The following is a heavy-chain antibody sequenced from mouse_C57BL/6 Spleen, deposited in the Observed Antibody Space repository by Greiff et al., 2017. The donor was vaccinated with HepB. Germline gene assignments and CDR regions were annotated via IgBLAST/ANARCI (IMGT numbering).Heavy chain of an antibody. Sequence: EVKLQESGPGLVKPSQSLSLTCSVTGYSITSGYYWNWIRQFPGNKLEWMGYISYDGSNNYNPSLKNRISITRDTSKNQFFLKLNSVTTEDTATYYCAKEGVWGTGTTVTVSS. CDR1: GYSITSGYY. V-gene: IGHV3-6*01. J-gene: IGHJ1*03. CDR2: ISYDGSN. CDR3: AKEGV.